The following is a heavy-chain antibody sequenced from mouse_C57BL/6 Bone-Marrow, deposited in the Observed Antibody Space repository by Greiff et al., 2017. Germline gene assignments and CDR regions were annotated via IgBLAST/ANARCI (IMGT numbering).Heavy chain of an antibody. D-gene: IGHD1-1*01. Sequence: QVQLKQPGAELVRPGSSVKLSCKASGYTFTSYWMDWVKQRPGQGLEWIGNIYPSDSETHYNQKFKDKATLTVDKSSSTAYMQLSSLTSEDSAVXYCARYYGVGFAYWGQGTLVTVSA. J-gene: IGHJ3*01. CDR1: GYTFTSYW. V-gene: IGHV1-61*01. CDR3: ARYYGVGFAY. CDR2: IYPSDSET.